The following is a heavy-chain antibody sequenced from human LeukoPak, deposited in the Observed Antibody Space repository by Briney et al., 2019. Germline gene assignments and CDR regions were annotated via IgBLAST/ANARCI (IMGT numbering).Heavy chain of an antibody. CDR2: ISSSSSYI. D-gene: IGHD6-13*01. V-gene: IGHV3-21*01. J-gene: IGHJ6*02. Sequence: PGGSLRLSCAASGFTFSSYSMNWVRQAPGKGLEWVSSISSSSSYIYYADSVKGRFTISRDNAKNSLYLQMNSLRAEDTAVYYCARLPTYSSTWYAPQPPHYYYYALDVWGQGTTVTVSS. CDR1: GFTFSSYS. CDR3: ARLPTYSSTWYAPQPPHYYYYALDV.